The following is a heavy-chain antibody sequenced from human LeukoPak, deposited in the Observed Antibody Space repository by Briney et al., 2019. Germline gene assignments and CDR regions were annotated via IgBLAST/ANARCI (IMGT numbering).Heavy chain of an antibody. CDR1: GFTFSSYG. D-gene: IGHD4-17*01. Sequence: GGSLRLSCAASGFTFSSYGMHWVRQAPGKGLEWVAVISYDGSNKYYADSVKGRFTISRDNSKNTLYLQMNSLRAEDTAVYYCARDGPPPLYTVRYYYYYGMDVWGQGTTVTVSS. CDR3: ARDGPPPLYTVRYYYYYGMDV. J-gene: IGHJ6*02. V-gene: IGHV3-30*03. CDR2: ISYDGSNK.